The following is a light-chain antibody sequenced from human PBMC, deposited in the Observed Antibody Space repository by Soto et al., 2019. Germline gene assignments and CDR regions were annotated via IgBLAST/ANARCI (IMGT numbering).Light chain of an antibody. CDR2: SND. V-gene: IGLV1-47*02. CDR3: ATWDDSLSVL. J-gene: IGLJ2*01. CDR1: SSNIGSNY. Sequence: QLVLTQPPSASGTPGQGVTISCSGSSSNIGSNYVFWYQQLPGTAPKLLIYSNDHRPSGVPDRFSGSKSGTSASLAISGLRSEDEADYYCATWDDSLSVLFGGGTKVTVL.